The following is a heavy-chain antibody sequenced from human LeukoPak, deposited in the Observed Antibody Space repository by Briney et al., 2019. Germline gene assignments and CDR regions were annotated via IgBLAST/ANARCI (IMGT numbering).Heavy chain of an antibody. D-gene: IGHD3-9*01. J-gene: IGHJ4*02. CDR3: ARGYYDILTGYYSDVYYFDY. CDR2: IIPILGIA. V-gene: IGHV1-69*04. CDR1: GGTFSSYA. Sequence: ASVTVSCKASGGTFSSYAISWVRQAPGQGLEWMGRIIPILGIANYAQKFQGRVTITADKSTSTAYMELSSLRSEDTAVYYCARGYYDILTGYYSDVYYFDYWGQGTLVTVSS.